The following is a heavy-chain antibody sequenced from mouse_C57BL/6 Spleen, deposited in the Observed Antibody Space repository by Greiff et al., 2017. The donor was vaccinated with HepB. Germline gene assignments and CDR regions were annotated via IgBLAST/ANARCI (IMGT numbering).Heavy chain of an antibody. CDR3: ARQGYGNYQAWFAY. Sequence: EVQGVESGGGLVQPGGSLKLSCAASGFTFSDYYMYWVRQTPEKRLEWVAYISNGGGSTYYPDTVKGRFTISRDNAKNTLYLQMSRLKSEDTAMYYCARQGYGNYQAWFAYWGQGTLVTVSA. CDR1: GFTFSDYY. D-gene: IGHD2-1*01. CDR2: ISNGGGST. J-gene: IGHJ3*01. V-gene: IGHV5-12*01.